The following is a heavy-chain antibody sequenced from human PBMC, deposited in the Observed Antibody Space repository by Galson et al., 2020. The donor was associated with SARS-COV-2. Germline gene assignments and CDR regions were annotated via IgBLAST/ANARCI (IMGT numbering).Heavy chain of an antibody. V-gene: IGHV3-30-3*01. Sequence: GGSLRLSCAAFGFTFSTSPMHWVRQTPGKGLEWVAVVSPTSDIQNYPDSVKGRFTISRDNSKNTLYLEMNSLTTEDTAVYYCAREGGSSGWAGFFDFWGQGALVIVSS. CDR1: GFTFSTSP. D-gene: IGHD6-19*01. CDR3: AREGGSSGWAGFFDF. CDR2: VSPTSDIQ. J-gene: IGHJ4*02.